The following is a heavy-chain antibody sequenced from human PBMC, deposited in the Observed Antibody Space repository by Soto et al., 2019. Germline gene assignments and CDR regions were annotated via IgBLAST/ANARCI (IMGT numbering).Heavy chain of an antibody. CDR3: TGEQFAP. CDR1: W. Sequence: WLLLCRLVLGKEMVWVARVKSDGSSTSYADSVKGRFTISRDNAKNTMYLEMNDLRADDTAVYYCTGEQFAPWGQGILVTVSS. CDR2: VKSDGSST. V-gene: IGHV3-74*01. J-gene: IGHJ5*02.